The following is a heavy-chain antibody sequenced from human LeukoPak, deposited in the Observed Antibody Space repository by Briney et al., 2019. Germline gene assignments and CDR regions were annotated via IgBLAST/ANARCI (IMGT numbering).Heavy chain of an antibody. J-gene: IGHJ4*02. CDR2: VSYDGNDK. CDR3: ARDDALATDGFDS. CDR1: GFTFTRYA. V-gene: IGHV3-30*04. D-gene: IGHD5-24*01. Sequence: GRSLRLSCVASGFTFTRYAMHCVRHAPGKGLEWVTAVSYDGNDKYYADSVKGRFTICRDNSKNTVYLQMSSSRAEDTAVYYCARDDALATDGFDSWGQGTLVTVSS.